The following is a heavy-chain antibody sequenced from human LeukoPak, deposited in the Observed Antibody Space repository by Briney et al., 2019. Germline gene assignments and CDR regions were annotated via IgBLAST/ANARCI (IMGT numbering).Heavy chain of an antibody. V-gene: IGHV3-74*01. D-gene: IGHD2/OR15-2a*01. CDR2: VNTAVSGT. J-gene: IGHJ5*02. CDR3: VRVVSTNWFDP. Sequence: GGSLRLSCAASGFTFSSYWMHWVRQAPGKGLVWVSRVNTAVSGTTYADSVKGRFTISIDNAKNTLYLQMNSLRAEDTAVYYCVRVVSTNWFDPWGQGTLVTVSA. CDR1: GFTFSSYW.